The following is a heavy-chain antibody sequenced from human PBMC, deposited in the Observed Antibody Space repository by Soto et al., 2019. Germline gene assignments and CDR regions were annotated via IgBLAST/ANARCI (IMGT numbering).Heavy chain of an antibody. D-gene: IGHD3-9*01. CDR2: IYYSGST. J-gene: IGHJ5*02. V-gene: IGHV4-59*08. Sequence: PSETLSLTCTVSGDSISTFYWSWIRQPPGKGLEWIGYIYYSGSTNYNPSHKSRVTISVDMSKNKSSLKLSSVTAADTAVYYCARHARYYDILTGYSTLSWFDPWGQGTLVTVSS. CDR3: ARHARYYDILTGYSTLSWFDP. CDR1: GDSISTFY.